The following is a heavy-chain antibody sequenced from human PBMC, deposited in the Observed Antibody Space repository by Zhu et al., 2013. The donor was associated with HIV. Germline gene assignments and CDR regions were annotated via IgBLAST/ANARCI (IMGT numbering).Heavy chain of an antibody. CDR1: GGTFSSYT. J-gene: IGHJ6*02. D-gene: IGHD3-16*01. Sequence: QVQLVQSGAEVKKPGSSVKVSCKASGGTFSSYTISWVRQAPGQGLEWMGRIIPILGIANYAQKFQGRVTITADKSTSTAYMELSSLRSEDTAVYYCARDSLGDYPTGSYYYGMDVWGQGTTVTVSS. CDR3: ARDSLGDYPTGSYYYGMDV. V-gene: IGHV1-69*08. CDR2: IIPILGIA.